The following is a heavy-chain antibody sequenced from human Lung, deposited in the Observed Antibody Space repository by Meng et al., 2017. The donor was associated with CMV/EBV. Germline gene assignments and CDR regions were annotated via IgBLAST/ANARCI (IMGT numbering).Heavy chain of an antibody. V-gene: IGHV3-23*01. CDR1: GFTFSTYG. CDR2: IRGSDGST. Sequence: GESXKISCVASGFTFSTYGMSWVRQAPGKGLEWVSVIRGSDGSTHYADSAKGRFTISRDNSKNTLFLQMNSLRADDTAVYYCAKDRCGSASCSLGMDVWGQRTTVTVSS. J-gene: IGHJ6*01. CDR3: AKDRCGSASCSLGMDV. D-gene: IGHD2-2*01.